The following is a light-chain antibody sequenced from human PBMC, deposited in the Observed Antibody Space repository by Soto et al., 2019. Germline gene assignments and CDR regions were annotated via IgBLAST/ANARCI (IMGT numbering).Light chain of an antibody. V-gene: IGKV3-20*01. CDR2: GAS. J-gene: IGKJ2*01. Sequence: EIVLTQSPGTLSLSPGDRATLSCSASQTVSSDYLAWYQQKPGQAPSLLLYGASIRATGIPDRFSGSGSGTDFTLTINRLEPEDVAVYSCQQYGSLPYTFGQGNNLDIK. CDR1: QTVSSDY. CDR3: QQYGSLPYT.